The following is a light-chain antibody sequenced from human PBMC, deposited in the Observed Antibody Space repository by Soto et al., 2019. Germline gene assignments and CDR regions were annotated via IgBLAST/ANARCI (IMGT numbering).Light chain of an antibody. Sequence: QSALSQPASVSGSPGQSITISCTGTSSDVGSYDYVSWYQQHPGKAPKLMIDEVSNRPSGVSNRFSGSKSGNTASLTISGLLAEDGADYYCSSYTSSSTPYVFGTGTKVTVL. CDR1: SSDVGSYDY. CDR3: SSYTSSSTPYV. J-gene: IGLJ1*01. V-gene: IGLV2-14*01. CDR2: EVS.